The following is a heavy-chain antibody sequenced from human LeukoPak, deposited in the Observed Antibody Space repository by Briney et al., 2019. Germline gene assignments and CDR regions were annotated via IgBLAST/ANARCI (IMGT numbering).Heavy chain of an antibody. J-gene: IGHJ6*02. CDR1: GYPFTAYY. CDR2: INPNSGGT. Sequence: ASVKVSCKTSGYPFTAYYMDWVRQAPGQGLEWMGWINPNSGGTNYAQHFQGRVTMTRDTSISTAYLELSRLTSDDTAVYYCARDVRSNYGSHTMDVWGQGTTVTVSS. D-gene: IGHD4-11*01. V-gene: IGHV1-2*02. CDR3: ARDVRSNYGSHTMDV.